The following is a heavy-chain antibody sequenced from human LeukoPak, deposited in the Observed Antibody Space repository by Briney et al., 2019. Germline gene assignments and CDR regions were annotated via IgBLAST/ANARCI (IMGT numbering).Heavy chain of an antibody. J-gene: IGHJ2*01. V-gene: IGHV3-13*04. D-gene: IGHD2-15*01. CDR1: GFTFSNYD. CDR3: AREQTGGGYRYLDL. Sequence: PGGSLSLPRAASGFTFSNYDVHWVSQAAGKGLEWVSAIDIGGGTYLPDSVKGRFTISRENAKNSLYLQMNSLGAGDTAVYYCAREQTGGGYRYLDLWGRGTLVTVSS. CDR2: IDIGGGT.